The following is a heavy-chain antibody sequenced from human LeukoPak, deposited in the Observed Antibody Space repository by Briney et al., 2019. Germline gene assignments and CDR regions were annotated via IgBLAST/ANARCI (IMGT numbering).Heavy chain of an antibody. Sequence: PGGSLRLSCAASGFTFSSYAMSWVRQAPGKGLEWVSAISGCGSSTYYADSVKGRFTISRDNSKNTLYLQMNSLRAEDTAVYYCAKDLAVAGHAGFDYWGQGTLVTVSS. CDR1: GFTFSSYA. CDR3: AKDLAVAGHAGFDY. V-gene: IGHV3-23*01. J-gene: IGHJ4*02. CDR2: ISGCGSST. D-gene: IGHD6-19*01.